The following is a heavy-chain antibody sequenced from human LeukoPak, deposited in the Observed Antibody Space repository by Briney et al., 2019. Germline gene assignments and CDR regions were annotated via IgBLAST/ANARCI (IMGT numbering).Heavy chain of an antibody. CDR2: ISDSGNT. V-gene: IGHV3-23*01. CDR1: EFTFSDYY. CDR3: AKAPVTTCRGAYCYPFDY. J-gene: IGHJ4*02. Sequence: PGGSLRLSCAASEFTFSDYYMSWIRQAPGKGLEWVSAISDSGNTYHADSVKGRFTISRDSSKNTLFLQMNRLRPEDAAVYYCAKAPVTTCRGAYCYPFDYWGQGTLVTVSS. D-gene: IGHD2-21*01.